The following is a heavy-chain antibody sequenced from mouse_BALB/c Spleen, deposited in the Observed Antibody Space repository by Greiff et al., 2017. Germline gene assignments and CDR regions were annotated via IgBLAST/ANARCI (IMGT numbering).Heavy chain of an antibody. Sequence: EVQLHQSGAELVRSGASVKLSCTASGFNIKDYYMHWVKQRPEQGLEWIGWIDPENGDTEYAPKFQGKATMTADTSSNTAYLQLSSLTSEDTAVYYCNAIYGYDLDYWGQGTTLTVSS. J-gene: IGHJ2*01. CDR3: NAIYGYDLDY. CDR1: GFNIKDYY. D-gene: IGHD2-2*01. V-gene: IGHV14-4*02. CDR2: IDPENGDT.